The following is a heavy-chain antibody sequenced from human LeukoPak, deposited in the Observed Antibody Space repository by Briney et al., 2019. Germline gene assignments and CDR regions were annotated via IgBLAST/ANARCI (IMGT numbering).Heavy chain of an antibody. V-gene: IGHV3-73*01. CDR3: NHLVGGGSDY. D-gene: IGHD2-15*01. CDR2: IRSRANSYAT. Sequence: GGSLKLSCAASGFTFSGSAMHWVRQASGKGLEWVGRIRSRANSYATAYAASVKGRFTISRDDSKNTAYLQMNSLKTEDTAVYYCNHLVGGGSDYWGRGTLVTVSS. CDR1: GFTFSGSA. J-gene: IGHJ4*02.